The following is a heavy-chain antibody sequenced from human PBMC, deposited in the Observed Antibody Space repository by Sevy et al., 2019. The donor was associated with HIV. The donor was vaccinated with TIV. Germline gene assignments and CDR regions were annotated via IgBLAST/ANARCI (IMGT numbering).Heavy chain of an antibody. CDR3: ARDVLDYYDSSGYYLYLDY. V-gene: IGHV1-18*01. CDR2: ISAYNGNT. Sequence: ASVKVSCKASGYTFTSYGISWVRQAPGQGLEWMGWISAYNGNTNYAQKLQGRVTMTTDTSTSTAYLELRSLRSDDTAVYYCARDVLDYYDSSGYYLYLDYWGQGTLVTVSS. D-gene: IGHD3-22*01. CDR1: GYTFTSYG. J-gene: IGHJ4*02.